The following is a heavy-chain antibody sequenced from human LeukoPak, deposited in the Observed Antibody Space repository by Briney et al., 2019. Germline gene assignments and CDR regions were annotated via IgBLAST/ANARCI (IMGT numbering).Heavy chain of an antibody. CDR2: IYTSGGT. J-gene: IGHJ4*02. CDR3: ARGNILCSGGSCSTNIDY. Sequence: SETLSLTCTVSGGSISTYYWNWIRQPAGKGLEWIGRIYTSGGTNYNPSFKSRVTMSVDTSNNLFSLKLSSVTAADTAVYYCARGNILCSGGSCSTNIDYWGQGTLVTVSS. D-gene: IGHD2-15*01. V-gene: IGHV4-4*07. CDR1: GGSISTYY.